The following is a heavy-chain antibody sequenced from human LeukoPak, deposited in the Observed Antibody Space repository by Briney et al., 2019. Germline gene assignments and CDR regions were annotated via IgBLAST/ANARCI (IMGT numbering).Heavy chain of an antibody. CDR1: GGSFSGYY. V-gene: IGHV4-34*01. Sequence: SETLSLTCAVYGGSFSGYYWSWIRQPPGKGLEWIGEINHSGSTNYNPSLKSRVTMSVDTSKNQFSLKLSSVTAADTAVYYCARGGPGPTTYWGQGTLVTVSS. CDR3: ARGGPGPTTY. J-gene: IGHJ4*02. D-gene: IGHD1-1*01. CDR2: INHSGST.